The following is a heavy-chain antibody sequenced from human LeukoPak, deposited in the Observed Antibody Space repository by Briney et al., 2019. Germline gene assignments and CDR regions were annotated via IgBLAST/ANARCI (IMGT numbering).Heavy chain of an antibody. CDR3: AKATYSSSWNPGEY. J-gene: IGHJ4*02. V-gene: IGHV3-30*18. D-gene: IGHD6-13*01. CDR2: ISYDGSNE. CDR1: GFTFSSYG. Sequence: GGSPRLSCAASGFTFSSYGMHGVRQAPGKGLEWVAVISYDGSNEYYADSVKGRFTISRDNSKNTLYLQVNRLRAEDTAVYYCAKATYSSSWNPGEYWGQGTLVTVSS.